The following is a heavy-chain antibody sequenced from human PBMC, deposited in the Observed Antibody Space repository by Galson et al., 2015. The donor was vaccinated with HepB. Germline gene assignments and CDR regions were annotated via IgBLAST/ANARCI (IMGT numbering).Heavy chain of an antibody. V-gene: IGHV3-48*01. CDR1: GFTFSRYA. D-gene: IGHD3-10*01. J-gene: IGHJ3*02. Sequence: SLRLSCAASGFTFSRYAMNWVRQAPGKGLEWVSYISKGGDIIFYADSVKGRFTISRGTAQNSVSLLMNNLGADDTAVYYCARVSLRAFDIWGQGTLVTVSS. CDR3: ARVSLRAFDI. CDR2: ISKGGDII.